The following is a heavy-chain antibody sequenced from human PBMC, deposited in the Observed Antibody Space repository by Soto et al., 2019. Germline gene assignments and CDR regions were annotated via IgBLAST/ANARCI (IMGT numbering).Heavy chain of an antibody. CDR2: ISSTTNYI. V-gene: IGHV3-21*06. Sequence: LRLSCAASWFTFTRYSMNWVRQAPGKGLEWVSSISSTTNYIYYGDSMKGRFTISRDNAKNSLYLEMNSLRAEDTAVYYCARESEDLTSNFDYWGQGTLVTVSS. CDR1: WFTFTRYS. CDR3: ARESEDLTSNFDY. J-gene: IGHJ4*02.